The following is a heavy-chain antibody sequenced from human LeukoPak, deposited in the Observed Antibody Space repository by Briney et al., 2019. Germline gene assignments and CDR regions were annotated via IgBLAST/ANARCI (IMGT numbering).Heavy chain of an antibody. CDR1: GYSISSGYY. Sequence: SETLSLTCTVSGYSISSGYYWGWIRQPPGKGLEWIGSIYHSGSTYYNPSLKSRVTISVDTSKDQFSLKLSSVTAADTAVYYCARVKGWPPGWFDPLGPGNPGHRLL. CDR2: IYHSGST. V-gene: IGHV4-38-2*02. J-gene: IGHJ5*02. CDR3: ARVKGWPPGWFDP. D-gene: IGHD5-24*01.